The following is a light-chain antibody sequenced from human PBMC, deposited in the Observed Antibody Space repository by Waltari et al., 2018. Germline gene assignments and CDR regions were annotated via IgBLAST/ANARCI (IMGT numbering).Light chain of an antibody. Sequence: DIQMTQSPFSLSASVGDRFTITYRASQRISYWLAWYQQKPGKVPKLLVYKASSLESGVPSRVSGSVSGTEYTLSISSLQPDDFATYYCQQYNTYPATFGQGTKVEIK. CDR2: KAS. V-gene: IGKV1-5*03. CDR1: QRISYW. J-gene: IGKJ2*01. CDR3: QQYNTYPAT.